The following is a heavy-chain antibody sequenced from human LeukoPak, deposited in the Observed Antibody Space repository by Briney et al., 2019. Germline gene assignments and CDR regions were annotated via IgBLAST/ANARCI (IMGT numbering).Heavy chain of an antibody. J-gene: IGHJ3*01. CDR1: GFTFSSYS. V-gene: IGHV3-21*01. D-gene: IGHD3-22*01. Sequence: GGSLRLSCAASGFTFSSYSMNWVRQAPGKGLERVSSISSSSSYIYYADSVKGRFTISRDNAKNSLYLQMNSLRAEDTAVYYCARAGGGSGSSGYYPIRIDAFDLWGQGTMVTVSS. CDR3: ARAGGGSGSSGYYPIRIDAFDL. CDR2: ISSSSSYI.